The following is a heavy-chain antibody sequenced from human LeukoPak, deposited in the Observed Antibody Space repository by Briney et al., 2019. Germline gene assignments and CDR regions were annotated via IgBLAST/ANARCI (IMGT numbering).Heavy chain of an antibody. J-gene: IGHJ3*02. D-gene: IGHD6-13*01. CDR2: INQDGSER. CDR1: GFTFSSHW. Sequence: GGSLRLSCAASGFTFSSHWMTWVRQAPGKGLEWVANINQDGSERYYVDSVKGRFTISRDNAKNSLYLKMNSLRAEDTAVYYCARDSEYSSSFAFDIWGKGQWSPSLQ. CDR3: ARDSEYSSSFAFDI. V-gene: IGHV3-7*01.